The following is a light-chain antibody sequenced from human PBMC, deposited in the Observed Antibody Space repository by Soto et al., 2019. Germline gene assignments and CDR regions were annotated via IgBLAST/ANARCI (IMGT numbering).Light chain of an antibody. J-gene: IGKJ3*01. V-gene: IGKV1-12*01. Sequence: DIQMTQSPSFVSASVGDRVTITCRASQSVTTWLAWYQQRPGKAPRLLIHSASSLRSGVPSRFSGSGSGAEFTLTIRSFQHEDEATYFCQQASYFPFTFGPGTTVAI. CDR1: QSVTTW. CDR2: SAS. CDR3: QQASYFPFT.